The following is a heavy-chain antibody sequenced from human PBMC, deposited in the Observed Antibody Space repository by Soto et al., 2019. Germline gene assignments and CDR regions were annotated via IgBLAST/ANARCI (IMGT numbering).Heavy chain of an antibody. CDR2: IIPIFGTA. J-gene: IGHJ4*02. V-gene: IGHV1-69*01. CDR3: ARCGGGSGYFDQRAFDY. Sequence: QVQLVQSGAEVKKPGSSVKVSCKASGGTFSSYAISWVRQAPGQGLEWMGGIIPIFGTANYAQKFQGRVTITADESTSTAGMGLSSLRSEDTAVYYCARCGGGSGYFDQRAFDYWGQGTLVTVSS. CDR1: GGTFSSYA. D-gene: IGHD3-9*01.